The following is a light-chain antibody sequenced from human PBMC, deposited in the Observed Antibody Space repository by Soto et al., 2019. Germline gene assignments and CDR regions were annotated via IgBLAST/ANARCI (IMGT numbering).Light chain of an antibody. J-gene: IGLJ3*02. CDR3: SSYAGRNSVL. CDR2: EVS. Sequence: QSALTQPPSASGSPGQSVTISCTGTSSDVGGYNYVSWYQQHPGKAPKLMIFEVSMRPSGVPDRFSGSKSGNTASLTVSGLQAEDEADYYCSSYAGRNSVLFGGATKLTVL. CDR1: SSDVGGYNY. V-gene: IGLV2-8*01.